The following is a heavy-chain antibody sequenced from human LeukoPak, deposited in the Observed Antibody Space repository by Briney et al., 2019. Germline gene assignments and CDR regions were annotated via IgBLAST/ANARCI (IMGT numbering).Heavy chain of an antibody. Sequence: SETLSLTCAVYGGSFRGYYWSWIRQPPGKGLEWIGEINHSGSTNYNPSLKSRVTISIDTSKSQFSLEVSSVTAADTAVYYCARHSYAHDGLSDICGFDIWSQGTMVTVSS. CDR3: ARHSYAHDGLSDICGFDI. CDR1: GGSFRGYY. CDR2: INHSGST. D-gene: IGHD5-18*01. J-gene: IGHJ3*02. V-gene: IGHV4-34*01.